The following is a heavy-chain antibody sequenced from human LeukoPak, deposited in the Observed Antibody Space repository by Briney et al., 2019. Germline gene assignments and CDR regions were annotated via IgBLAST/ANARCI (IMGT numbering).Heavy chain of an antibody. J-gene: IGHJ4*02. CDR2: IYLADSDA. D-gene: IGHD3-22*01. V-gene: IGHV5-51*01. CDR3: ARHKRNYYDSSGYSADFDY. Sequence: GESLKISCKGSGYSYNSYWTGWVRQMPGKGLEWMGIIYLADSDARYSPSFQGQVSFSADRSINTAYLQWSSLRASDTAMYYCARHKRNYYDSSGYSADFDYWGQGTLVTVSS. CDR1: GYSYNSYW.